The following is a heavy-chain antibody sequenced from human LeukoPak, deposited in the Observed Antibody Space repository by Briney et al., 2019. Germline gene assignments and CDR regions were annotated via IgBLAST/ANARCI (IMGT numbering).Heavy chain of an antibody. Sequence: GGSLRLSCAASGFSFSSYWMHWVRQAPGKGLVWASRSNGDGSNIRYADSVKGRFTISRDNAKNTLYLQMNSLRAGDTAVYFCARETSGSYSGDWLDPWGQGTLVTVSS. D-gene: IGHD1-26*01. CDR3: ARETSGSYSGDWLDP. CDR2: SNGDGSNI. V-gene: IGHV3-74*01. CDR1: GFSFSSYW. J-gene: IGHJ5*02.